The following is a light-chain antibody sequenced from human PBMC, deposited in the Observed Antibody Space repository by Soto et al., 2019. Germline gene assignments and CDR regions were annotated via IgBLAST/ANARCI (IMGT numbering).Light chain of an antibody. CDR2: TND. V-gene: IGLV1-44*01. CDR1: SSNIGRNA. Sequence: QSVLTQPPSASGAPGQRVTISCSGSSSNIGRNAVNWYRQLPGTAPRLLIYTNDLRPSGVPDRFSASRSGTSASLAISGLQSEDEADYYCCSYAGSYTLLFGGGTQLTVL. CDR3: CSYAGSYTLL. J-gene: IGLJ2*01.